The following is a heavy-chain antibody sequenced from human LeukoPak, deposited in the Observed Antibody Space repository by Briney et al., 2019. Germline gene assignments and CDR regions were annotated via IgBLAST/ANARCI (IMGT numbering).Heavy chain of an antibody. Sequence: PGGSLRLSCAACGFSFSTYSMNWARQAPGKGLEWVSSISGSGSYIYYADSVKGRFTISRDNAKNSLYLQMNSLRAEDTAIYYCASHFWNYYRIDYWGQGTLVTVSS. V-gene: IGHV3-21*01. J-gene: IGHJ4*02. CDR1: GFSFSTYS. D-gene: IGHD3-3*02. CDR3: ASHFWNYYRIDY. CDR2: ISGSGSYI.